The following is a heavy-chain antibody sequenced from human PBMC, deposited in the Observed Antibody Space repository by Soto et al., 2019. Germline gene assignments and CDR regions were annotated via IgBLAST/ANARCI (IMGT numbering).Heavy chain of an antibody. CDR2: IKDRDYGGTA. J-gene: IGHJ4*02. V-gene: IGHV3-15*01. Sequence: PGGSLRLSCVASGFNFSDAWMTWVRQAPGKGLEWVGRIKDRDYGGTADYAASVKGRFTTSRDDSTNMLFLQMNSLKSEDTAVYYCTTNDYWGQGTQVTVSS. CDR1: GFNFSDAW. CDR3: TTNDY.